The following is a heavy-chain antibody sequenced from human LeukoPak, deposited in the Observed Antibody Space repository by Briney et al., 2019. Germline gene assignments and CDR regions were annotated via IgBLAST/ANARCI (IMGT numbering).Heavy chain of an antibody. CDR1: GGTFSSYA. CDR2: IIPIFGTA. Sequence: SVKVSCKASGGTFSSYAISWVRQAPGQGLEWMGGIIPIFGTANYAQKFQGRVTITADEATSTAYMELSSLRSEDTAVYYCARGMYRNGSGSYYHFDYWGQGTLVTVSS. J-gene: IGHJ4*02. CDR3: ARGMYRNGSGSYYHFDY. V-gene: IGHV1-69*01. D-gene: IGHD3-10*01.